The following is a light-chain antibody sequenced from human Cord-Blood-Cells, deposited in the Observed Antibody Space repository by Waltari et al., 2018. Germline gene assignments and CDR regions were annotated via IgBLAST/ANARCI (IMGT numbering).Light chain of an antibody. Sequence: QSALTQPASVSGSPGQSITISCTGTSSDVGGYNYVSWYQQPPGKAPKLTIYDVSNRPSGVSNRFSGSKSGNTASLTISWLQAEDEADYYCSPYTSSSTLYVFGTGTKVTVL. CDR2: DVS. V-gene: IGLV2-14*01. CDR3: SPYTSSSTLYV. CDR1: SSDVGGYNY. J-gene: IGLJ1*01.